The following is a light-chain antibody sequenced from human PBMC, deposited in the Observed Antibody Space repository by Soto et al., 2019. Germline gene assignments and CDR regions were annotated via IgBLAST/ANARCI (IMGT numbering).Light chain of an antibody. Sequence: EIVLTQSPGTLSLSPGERATLSCRASQSVTSSYLVWYQQKPGQAPRLLIYGASSRATGIPDRFSGSGSGTDFTLTINRLEPEDFAVYYCQQYRTFGQGTKLEIK. CDR2: GAS. CDR3: QQYRT. CDR1: QSVTSSY. J-gene: IGKJ2*01. V-gene: IGKV3-20*01.